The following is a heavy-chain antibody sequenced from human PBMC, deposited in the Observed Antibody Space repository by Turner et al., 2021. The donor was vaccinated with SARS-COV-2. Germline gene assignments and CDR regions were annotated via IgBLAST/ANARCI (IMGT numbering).Heavy chain of an antibody. D-gene: IGHD3-3*01. CDR1: GFTFSSYA. V-gene: IGHV3-23*01. Sequence: EVQRWESGGCLVQPGPFLTPSRAASGFTFSSYAMSWVRQDPGKGREWVSGISGRGGSTYYAASVKGRFTISRDNSKNTLYLQMNSLRAEDTAVYYCAQAGLEISSHFDYWGQGNLVTVSS. J-gene: IGHJ4*02. CDR2: ISGRGGST. CDR3: AQAGLEISSHFDY.